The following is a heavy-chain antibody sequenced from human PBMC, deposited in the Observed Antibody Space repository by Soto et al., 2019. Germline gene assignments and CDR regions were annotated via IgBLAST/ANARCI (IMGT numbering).Heavy chain of an antibody. CDR2: ISYDGSNK. D-gene: IGHD6-6*01. J-gene: IGHJ4*02. Sequence: GGSLRLSCAASGFTFSSYGMHWVRQAPGKGLEWVAVISYDGSNKYYADSVKGRFTISRDNSKNTLYLQMNSLRAEDTAVYYCAKDNTPEVKLGSTLADYWGQGTLVTVSS. CDR1: GFTFSSYG. V-gene: IGHV3-30*18. CDR3: AKDNTPEVKLGSTLADY.